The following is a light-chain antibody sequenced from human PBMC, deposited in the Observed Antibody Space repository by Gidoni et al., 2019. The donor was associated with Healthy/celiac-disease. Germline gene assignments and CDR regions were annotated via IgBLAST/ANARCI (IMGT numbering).Light chain of an antibody. CDR3: QVWDSSSDHPGV. Sequence: SYVLTQPPCVSVAPGKTARIPCGGNNIGSKSVHWYQQKPGQAPVLVVYDDSDRPSGIPERFSGSNSGNTATLTISRVEAGDEADYYCQVWDSSSDHPGVFGTGTKVTVL. V-gene: IGLV3-21*03. CDR1: NIGSKS. CDR2: DDS. J-gene: IGLJ1*01.